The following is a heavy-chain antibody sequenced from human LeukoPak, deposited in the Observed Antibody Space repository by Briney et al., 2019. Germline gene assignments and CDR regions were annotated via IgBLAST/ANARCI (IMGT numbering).Heavy chain of an antibody. CDR2: IYPGDSDT. D-gene: IGHD6-13*01. CDR1: GYSFTSYW. CDR3: ARLPSYSSSWYPEVAFDI. Sequence: GESLQISCQGSGYSFTSYWIGWVRQMPGKGLEWMGIIYPGDSDTRYSPSFQGQVTISADKSISTAYLQWSSLKASDTAMYYCARLPSYSSSWYPEVAFDIWGQGTMVTVPS. J-gene: IGHJ3*02. V-gene: IGHV5-51*01.